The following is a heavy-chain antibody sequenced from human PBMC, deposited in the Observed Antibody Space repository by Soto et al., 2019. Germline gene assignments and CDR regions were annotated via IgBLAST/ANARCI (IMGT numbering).Heavy chain of an antibody. CDR1: GFSLSNARMG. D-gene: IGHD3-3*01. Sequence: ESGPTLVNPTETLTLTCTVSGFSLSNARMGVSWIRQPPGKALEWLAHIFSNDEKSYSTSLKSRLTISKDTSKSQVVLTMTNMDPVDTATYYCARIVRPDYDFWSGELEAFDYWGQGTLVTVSS. V-gene: IGHV2-26*01. CDR3: ARIVRPDYDFWSGELEAFDY. CDR2: IFSNDEK. J-gene: IGHJ4*02.